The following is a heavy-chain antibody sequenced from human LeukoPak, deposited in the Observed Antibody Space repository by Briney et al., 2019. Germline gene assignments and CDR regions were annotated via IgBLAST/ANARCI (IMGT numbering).Heavy chain of an antibody. CDR1: GYSFTSYW. D-gene: IGHD3-22*01. Sequence: GKSLKISCKGSGYSFTSYWIGWVRQVPGKGLEWMGIIYPGDSDTRYSPSFQGQVTISADKSISTAYLQWSSLKASDTAMYYCARVSPFYDSSGYNDYWGQGTLVTVSS. J-gene: IGHJ4*02. CDR2: IYPGDSDT. CDR3: ARVSPFYDSSGYNDY. V-gene: IGHV5-51*01.